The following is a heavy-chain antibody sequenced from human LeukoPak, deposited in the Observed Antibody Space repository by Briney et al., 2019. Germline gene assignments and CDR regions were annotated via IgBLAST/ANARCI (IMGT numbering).Heavy chain of an antibody. CDR3: ARGFRGDNFDY. J-gene: IGHJ4*02. V-gene: IGHV4-38-2*02. Sequence: SQTLSLTCTVSGYSISSGYYWGWIRQPPGKGLEWIGSIYHSGSTYYNPSLKSRVTISVDTSKNQFSLKLSSVTAADTAVYFCARGFRGDNFDYWGQGTLVTVSS. CDR1: GYSISSGYY. CDR2: IYHSGST. D-gene: IGHD7-27*01.